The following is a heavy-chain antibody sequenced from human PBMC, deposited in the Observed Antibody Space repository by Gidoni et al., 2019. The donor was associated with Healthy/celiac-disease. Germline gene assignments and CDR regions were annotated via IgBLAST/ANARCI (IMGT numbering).Heavy chain of an antibody. CDR2: IYWDDDK. V-gene: IGHV2-5*02. Sequence: QITLKESGPTLVKPTQTLTLTCTFSGFSLSTSGVGVGWIRQPPGKALEWLALIYWDDDKRYSPSLKSRLTITKDTSKNQVVLTMTNMDPVDTATYYCAHSGGSQDCTSCYKNARIWFDPWGQGTLVTVSS. CDR3: AHSGGSQDCTSCYKNARIWFDP. D-gene: IGHD2-2*02. J-gene: IGHJ5*02. CDR1: GFSLSTSGVG.